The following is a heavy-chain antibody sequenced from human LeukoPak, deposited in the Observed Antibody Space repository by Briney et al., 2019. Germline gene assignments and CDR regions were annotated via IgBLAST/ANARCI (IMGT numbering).Heavy chain of an antibody. J-gene: IGHJ6*02. CDR3: ARRGYCSSSSCKLYGMDV. V-gene: IGHV5-51*01. CDR1: GYSFISYW. Sequence: GESLKISCKGSGYSFISYWIGWVRQMPGKGLEWMGIIYPGDSDTRYSPSFQGQVTISADKSISTAYLQWSSLKASDTAMYYCARRGYCSSSSCKLYGMDVWGQGTTVTVSS. D-gene: IGHD2-15*01. CDR2: IYPGDSDT.